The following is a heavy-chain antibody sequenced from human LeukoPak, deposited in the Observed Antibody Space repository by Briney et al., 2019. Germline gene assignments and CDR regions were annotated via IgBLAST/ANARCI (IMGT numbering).Heavy chain of an antibody. V-gene: IGHV1-18*04. Sequence: ASVKVSCKASGYTFTSCGISWVRQAPGQGLEWMGWISAYNGNTNYAQKLQGRVTMTTDTSTSTAYMELRSLRSDDTAVYYCAREENDGDYVAYWGQGTLVTVSS. CDR1: GYTFTSCG. CDR3: AREENDGDYVAY. J-gene: IGHJ4*02. CDR2: ISAYNGNT. D-gene: IGHD4-17*01.